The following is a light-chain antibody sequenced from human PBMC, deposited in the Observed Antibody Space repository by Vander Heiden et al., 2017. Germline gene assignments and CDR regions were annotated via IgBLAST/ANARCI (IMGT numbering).Light chain of an antibody. Sequence: SYELTQPPSVSVSPEQTASITCSGDKLGDKYACWYQQKPGQSPVLVIYQDSKRPSGIPERFSGSNSGNTATLTISGTQAMDEADYYCQAWDSSTRVVFGGGTKLTVL. CDR3: QAWDSSTRVV. CDR2: QDS. J-gene: IGLJ2*01. CDR1: KLGDKY. V-gene: IGLV3-1*01.